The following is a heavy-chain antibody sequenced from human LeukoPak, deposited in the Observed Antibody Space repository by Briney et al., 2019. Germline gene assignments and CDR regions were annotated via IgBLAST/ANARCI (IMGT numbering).Heavy chain of an antibody. CDR2: ISAYNGNT. CDR3: ARVGYSGYDPPTYMDV. J-gene: IGHJ6*03. D-gene: IGHD5-12*01. Sequence: GASVKVSCKASGGTFSSYAINWVRQAPGQGLEWMGWISAYNGNTNYAQKLQGRVTMTTDTSTSTAYMELRSLRSDDTAVYYCARVGYSGYDPPTYMDVWGKGTTVTVSS. V-gene: IGHV1-18*01. CDR1: GGTFSSYA.